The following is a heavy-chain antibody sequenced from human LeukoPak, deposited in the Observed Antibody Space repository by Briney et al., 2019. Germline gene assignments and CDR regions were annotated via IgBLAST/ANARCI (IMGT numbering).Heavy chain of an antibody. CDR1: GFTFSTHG. CDR2: ISDNGDYR. Sequence: PGGSLRLSCAASGFTFSTHGMTWVRQAPGKGLEWVSIISDNGDYRYYTDSVKGRFTISRDNSKNTVYMQMDSLRTDDTAIYYCAKGRGYHDKTGYRTFDYWGRGTLVTVSS. J-gene: IGHJ4*02. V-gene: IGHV3-23*01. D-gene: IGHD3-9*01. CDR3: AKGRGYHDKTGYRTFDY.